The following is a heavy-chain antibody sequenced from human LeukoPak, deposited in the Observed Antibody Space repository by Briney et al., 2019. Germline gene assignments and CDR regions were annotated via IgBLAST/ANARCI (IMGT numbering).Heavy chain of an antibody. CDR3: ARLDYYGSGSYYKNYYYGMDV. CDR2: IKQDGSEK. V-gene: IGHV3-7*01. Sequence: GGSLRLSCAAPGFTFSSYWMSWVRQAPGKGLEWVANIKQDGSEKYYVDSVKGRFTISRDNAKNSLYLQMNSLRAEDTAVYYCARLDYYGSGSYYKNYYYGMDVWGQGTTVTVSS. D-gene: IGHD3-10*01. J-gene: IGHJ6*02. CDR1: GFTFSSYW.